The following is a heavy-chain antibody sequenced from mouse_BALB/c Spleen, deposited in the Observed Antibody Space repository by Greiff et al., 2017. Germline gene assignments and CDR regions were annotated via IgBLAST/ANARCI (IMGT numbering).Heavy chain of an antibody. CDR1: GFTFNTYA. Sequence: EVQLQESGGGLVQPKGSLKLSCAASGFTFNTYAMNWVRQAPGKGLEWVARIRSKSNNYATYYADSVKDRFTIARDDSQSMLYLQMNNLKTEDTAMYYCVRQGYGYDYFDYWGQGTTLTVSS. D-gene: IGHD2-2*01. V-gene: IGHV10-1*02. CDR2: IRSKSNNYAT. CDR3: VRQGYGYDYFDY. J-gene: IGHJ2*01.